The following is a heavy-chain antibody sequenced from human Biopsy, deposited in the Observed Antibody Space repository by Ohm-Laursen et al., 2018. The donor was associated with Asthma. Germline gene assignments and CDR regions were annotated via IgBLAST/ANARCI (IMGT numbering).Heavy chain of an antibody. CDR3: AKSADYYDSTDYLDF. V-gene: IGHV3-9*01. CDR1: GFSFDDCA. D-gene: IGHD3-22*01. CDR2: ISWNSGNI. J-gene: IGHJ4*01. Sequence: SLRLSFAASGFSFDDCAMHWVRQAPGKGLEWVSSISWNSGNIDYADSVKGRFTISRDNAKNSLYLQMQSLRPEDTAFYYCAKSADYYDSTDYLDFWGRGTLVTVSS.